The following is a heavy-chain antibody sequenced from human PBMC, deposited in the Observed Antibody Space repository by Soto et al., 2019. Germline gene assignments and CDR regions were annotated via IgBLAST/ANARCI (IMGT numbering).Heavy chain of an antibody. D-gene: IGHD6-6*01. J-gene: IGHJ4*02. CDR1: GFTLSSYG. V-gene: IGHV3-33*01. Sequence: GPLSLCCAASGFTLSSYGMDWVRQAPGKGLEWVAVIWYDGNSKYYADSVKGRFTISRDNSKNTLNLQMNSLRAEDTAVYYWARDREYSSSEFDYWGQGTLVTVPS. CDR3: ARDREYSSSEFDY. CDR2: IWYDGNSK.